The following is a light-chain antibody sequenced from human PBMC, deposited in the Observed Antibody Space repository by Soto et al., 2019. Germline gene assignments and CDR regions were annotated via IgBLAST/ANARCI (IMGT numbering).Light chain of an antibody. CDR1: QGISSW. CDR2: AAS. CDR3: PQANSCPFT. J-gene: IGKJ2*01. Sequence: DIQMTQSPSSVSASVGDRVTITCRASQGISSWLAWYQQKPGKAPKLLIYAASSLQSGGPSRFRRRPSWAHFTLTILCLQPEDFATYYCPQANSCPFTFGQGTKLEIK. V-gene: IGKV1-12*01.